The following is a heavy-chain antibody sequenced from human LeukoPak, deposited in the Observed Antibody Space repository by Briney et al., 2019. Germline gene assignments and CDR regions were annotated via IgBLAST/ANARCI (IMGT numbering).Heavy chain of an antibody. V-gene: IGHV3-30*04. Sequence: PGGSLRLSCAASGFTFSSYAMHWVRQAPGKGLEWVAVISYDGSNKYYADSVKGRFTISRDNSKNTLYLQINSLRAEDTAVYYCARPPSYYDSSGLIDYWGQGTLVTVSS. J-gene: IGHJ4*02. CDR1: GFTFSSYA. D-gene: IGHD3-22*01. CDR3: ARPPSYYDSSGLIDY. CDR2: ISYDGSNK.